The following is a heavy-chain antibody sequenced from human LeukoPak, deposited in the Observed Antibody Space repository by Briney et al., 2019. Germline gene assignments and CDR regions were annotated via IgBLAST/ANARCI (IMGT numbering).Heavy chain of an antibody. CDR2: IYYNGST. Sequence: SETLSLTCTVSGGSISSSSYYWGWIRQPPGKGLEWIGSIYYNGSTYYNPSLKSRVTISVDTSKNQFSLKLSSVTAADTAVYYCASSGLHDYIYYFDYWGQGTLVTVSS. D-gene: IGHD4-11*01. V-gene: IGHV4-39*07. CDR3: ASSGLHDYIYYFDY. CDR1: GGSISSSSYY. J-gene: IGHJ4*02.